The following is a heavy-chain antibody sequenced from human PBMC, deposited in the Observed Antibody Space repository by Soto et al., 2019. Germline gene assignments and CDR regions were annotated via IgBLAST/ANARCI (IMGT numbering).Heavy chain of an antibody. Sequence: GGSLRLSCAASGFTFSSYAMHWVRQAPGKGLEWVAVISYDGSNKYYADSVKGRFTISRDNSKNTLYLQMNSLRAEDTAVYYCAEGGGSGSYPQGMDVWGQGTTVTVSS. J-gene: IGHJ6*02. CDR2: ISYDGSNK. V-gene: IGHV3-30-3*02. CDR1: GFTFSSYA. D-gene: IGHD3-10*01. CDR3: AEGGGSGSYPQGMDV.